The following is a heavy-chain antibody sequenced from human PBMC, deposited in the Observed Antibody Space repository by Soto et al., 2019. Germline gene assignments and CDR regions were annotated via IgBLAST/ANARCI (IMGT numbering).Heavy chain of an antibody. D-gene: IGHD4-17*01. V-gene: IGHV4-30-2*01. J-gene: IGHJ4*02. CDR2: IYHSGST. CDR1: GGSISSGGYS. Sequence: SETLSLTCAVSGGSISSGGYSWSWIRQPPGKGLEWIGYIYHSGSTYYNPSLKSRVTISVDRSKNQFSLKLRSVTAADTAVYYCARGVTTVTTFDYWGQGTLVTVSS. CDR3: ARGVTTVTTFDY.